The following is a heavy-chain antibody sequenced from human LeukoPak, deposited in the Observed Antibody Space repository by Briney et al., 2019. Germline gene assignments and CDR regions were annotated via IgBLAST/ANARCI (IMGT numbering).Heavy chain of an antibody. J-gene: IGHJ4*01. CDR1: GGSISSYY. Sequence: SETLSLTCTVSGGSISSYYWSWIRQPPGKGLEWIGYIYYSGSTNYNPSLKSRVTISVDTSKNQFSLKLSSVTAADTAVYYCARAYSSYTPSDYWGQEPWSPSPQ. CDR3: ARAYSSYTPSDY. V-gene: IGHV4-59*01. CDR2: IYYSGST. D-gene: IGHD6-6*01.